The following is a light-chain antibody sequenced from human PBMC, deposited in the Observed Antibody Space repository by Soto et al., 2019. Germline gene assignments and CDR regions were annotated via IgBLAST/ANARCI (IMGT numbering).Light chain of an antibody. J-gene: IGKJ5*01. CDR2: DAY. V-gene: IGKV3-11*01. CDR3: QQRHMWPLT. Sequence: EVVLTQSPVTLSLSPGERATLSCRASQSFRGLLAWYQQKPGQAPRLLIYDAYNRATGIPPRFSGSGYGKDFTLTISSLEPEDSAVYYCQQRHMWPLTFGQGPRLEIK. CDR1: QSFRGL.